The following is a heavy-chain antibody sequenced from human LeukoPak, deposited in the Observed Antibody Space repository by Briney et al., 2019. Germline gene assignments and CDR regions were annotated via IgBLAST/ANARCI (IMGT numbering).Heavy chain of an antibody. CDR2: IYQSGST. J-gene: IGHJ2*01. D-gene: IGHD5-24*01. V-gene: IGHV4-38-2*01. CDR1: GESFSGYY. CDR3: ARNSSSDGYKSARSFDL. Sequence: SETLSLTCAVYGESFSGYYWGWIRQPPGKGLEWIGSIYQSGSTHYNPSLKSRVTISVDTSKNQFSLKLSSVTAADTAVYYCARNSSSDGYKSARSFDLWGRGTLVTVSS.